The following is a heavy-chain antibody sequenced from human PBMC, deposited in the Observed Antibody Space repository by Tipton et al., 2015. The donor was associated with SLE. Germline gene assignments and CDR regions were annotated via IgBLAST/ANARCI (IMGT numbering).Heavy chain of an antibody. CDR3: ARRIAGSSTGGNFDY. D-gene: IGHD2-2*01. CDR2: IKQDGSEK. Sequence: GSLRLSCAASGFSFSSYWMSWVRQAPGKGLEWVANIKQDGSEKYYVDSVKGRFTISRDNAQNSLYLKMNSLRAEDTAVYYCARRIAGSSTGGNFDYWGQGTLVSVSS. V-gene: IGHV3-7*01. J-gene: IGHJ4*02. CDR1: GFSFSSYW.